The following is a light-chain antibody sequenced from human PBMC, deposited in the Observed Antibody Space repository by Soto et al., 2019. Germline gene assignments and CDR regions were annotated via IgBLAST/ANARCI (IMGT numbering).Light chain of an antibody. V-gene: IGKV1-39*01. CDR1: QRIGTF. CDR2: SAS. Sequence: DIQMTQSPSSLSASVGDRFTITCRTSQRIGTFLNWYQQRQGRAPNLLIYSASTLQSGVPSRFNAGGSGTDFTLTITSLQPEDSATYYCQLSYNAWTFGQGTKVDI. J-gene: IGKJ1*01. CDR3: QLSYNAWT.